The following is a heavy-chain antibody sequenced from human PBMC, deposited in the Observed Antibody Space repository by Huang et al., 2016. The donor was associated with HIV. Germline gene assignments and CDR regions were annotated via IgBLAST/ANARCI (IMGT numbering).Heavy chain of an antibody. V-gene: IGHV3-21*02. CDR2: ISGRVTYI. Sequence: EVQLVESGGGLVKPGGSLSLSCAASGFSISTYNMHWVRQAPGRGLEWFSCISGRVTYIYDVESVKGRFTISRDNGKRSLYRQMDSLRVEDTAVYYCATAPVTPDYFDHWGLGALVTVSS. CDR1: GFSISTYN. D-gene: IGHD4-17*01. J-gene: IGHJ4*02. CDR3: ATAPVTPDYFDH.